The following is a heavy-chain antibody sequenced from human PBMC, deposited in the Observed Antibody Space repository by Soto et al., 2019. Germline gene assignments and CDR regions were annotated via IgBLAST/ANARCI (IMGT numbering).Heavy chain of an antibody. Sequence: QVQLQESGPGLVKSSETLSLTCSVSGDSSSTYYWGWIRQPPGKGLERIGYINYSGRSNHNPSLKSRLSISVDASKNQVSLKLTSVTAADTAVYYCARSYCADSVSCNWFDPWGQGTLVVVSS. CDR2: INYSGRS. V-gene: IGHV4-59*01. D-gene: IGHD2-8*02. CDR3: ARSYCADSVSCNWFDP. CDR1: GDSSSTYY. J-gene: IGHJ5*02.